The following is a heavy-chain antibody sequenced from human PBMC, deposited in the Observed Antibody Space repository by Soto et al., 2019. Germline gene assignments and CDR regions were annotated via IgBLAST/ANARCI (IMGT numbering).Heavy chain of an antibody. V-gene: IGHV1-3*01. J-gene: IGHJ6*02. D-gene: IGHD3-10*01. Sequence: ASVKISCKPSGYTFTDYPIHRVRQAPGHRLEWMGYINAGNGDTKYSQKFQGRVTITRDTSANTAYMELRSLTSEDTTVYYRARGEWFGDGYYYGLDVWGQGTTVTVSS. CDR3: ARGEWFGDGYYYGLDV. CDR1: GYTFTDYP. CDR2: INAGNGDT.